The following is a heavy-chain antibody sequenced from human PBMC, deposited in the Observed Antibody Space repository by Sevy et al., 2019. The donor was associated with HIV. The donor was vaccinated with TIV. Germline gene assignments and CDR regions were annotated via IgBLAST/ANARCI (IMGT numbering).Heavy chain of an antibody. CDR1: GFAVSTYY. CDR3: VRAPPYNWNSKDFDY. CDR2: IYRSDAT. J-gene: IGHJ4*02. Sequence: GGSLRLSCAASGFAVSTYYMSWVRQAPGRGLEWVSVIYRSDATYYADSVKGRFTISRDNSRNTLYLQMSSLRAEDTAIYYCVRAPPYNWNSKDFDYWGQRTLVTVSS. V-gene: IGHV3-66*01. D-gene: IGHD1-7*01.